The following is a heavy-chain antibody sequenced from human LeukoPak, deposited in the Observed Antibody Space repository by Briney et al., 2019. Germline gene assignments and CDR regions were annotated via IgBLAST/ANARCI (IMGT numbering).Heavy chain of an antibody. CDR3: ARDFLNGIRDDAWDYFDY. CDR2: IYYSGST. D-gene: IGHD3-16*01. CDR1: GGSISSGDYY. Sequence: PSETLSLTCTVSGGSISSGDYYWSWIRQPPGKGLEWIGYIYYSGSTYYNPSLKSRVTISVDTSKNQFSLKLSSVTAADTAVYYCARDFLNGIRDDAWDYFDYWGQGTLVTVSS. J-gene: IGHJ4*02. V-gene: IGHV4-30-4*08.